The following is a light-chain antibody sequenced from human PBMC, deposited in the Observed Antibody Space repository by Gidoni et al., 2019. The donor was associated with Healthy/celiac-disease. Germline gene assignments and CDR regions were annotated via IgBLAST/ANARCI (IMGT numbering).Light chain of an antibody. CDR1: SSNIGNNY. CDR3: GTWESSLSAGV. V-gene: IGLV1-51*01. CDR2: DIN. J-gene: IGLJ3*02. Sequence: QSVLTRPPSVSAAPVQKVTISCSGSSSNIGNNYVSWYQQLPGTAPKLLMYDINKRPSGIPDRFSGSKSGATATLGITGLQPGDEADYYCGTWESSLSAGVLGGGTKLTVL.